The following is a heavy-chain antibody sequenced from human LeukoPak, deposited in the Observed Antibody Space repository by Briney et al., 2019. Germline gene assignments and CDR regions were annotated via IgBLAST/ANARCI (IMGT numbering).Heavy chain of an antibody. CDR3: AKDTGGRGYSYGSFDY. CDR2: ISWNSGSI. Sequence: GRSLRLSCAASGFTFDDYAMHWVRQAPGKGLEWVSGISWNSGSIGYADSVKGRFTISRDNAKNSLYLQMNSLRAEDTALYYCAKDTGGRGYSYGSFDYWGQGTLVTVFS. V-gene: IGHV3-9*01. D-gene: IGHD5-18*01. J-gene: IGHJ4*02. CDR1: GFTFDDYA.